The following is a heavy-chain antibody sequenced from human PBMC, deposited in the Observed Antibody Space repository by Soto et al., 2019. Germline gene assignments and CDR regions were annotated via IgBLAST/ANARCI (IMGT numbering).Heavy chain of an antibody. J-gene: IGHJ5*02. Sequence: SETLSLTCTVSGGSISSGDYYWSWIRQPPGKGLEWIGYIYYSGSTDYNPSLKSRVTISLDMSKNQFSLKLSSVTAVDTAVYYCARETDNWFDPWGQGTLVTVSS. CDR3: ARETDNWFDP. CDR2: IYYSGST. V-gene: IGHV4-30-4*01. CDR1: GGSISSGDYY.